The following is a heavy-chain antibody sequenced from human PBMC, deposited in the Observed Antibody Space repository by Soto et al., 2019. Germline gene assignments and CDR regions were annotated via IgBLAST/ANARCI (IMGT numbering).Heavy chain of an antibody. Sequence: ASVKVSCKASGYTFTSYDINWVRQATGQGLEWMGWMNPNSGNTGYAQKFQGRATMTRNTSISTAYMELSSLRSGDTAVYYCARGPIAVSYSSSWTGPVDYWGQGTLVTVSS. CDR1: GYTFTSYD. CDR3: ARGPIAVSYSSSWTGPVDY. D-gene: IGHD6-13*01. V-gene: IGHV1-8*01. J-gene: IGHJ4*02. CDR2: MNPNSGNT.